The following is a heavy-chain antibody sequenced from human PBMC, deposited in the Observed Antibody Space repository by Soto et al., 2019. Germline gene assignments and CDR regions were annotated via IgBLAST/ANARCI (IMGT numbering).Heavy chain of an antibody. CDR3: ARDGYYYESSAYLFNWFDP. J-gene: IGHJ5*02. Sequence: ASVKVSCKASGYTFTSYYIHWVRQAPGQGLEWMGIINPSGGSTSYAQKFQGRVTMTRDTSTSTVYMELSSLRSEDTAVYYCARDGYYYESSAYLFNWFDPWGQGTPVTVSS. D-gene: IGHD3-22*01. CDR1: GYTFTSYY. CDR2: INPSGGST. V-gene: IGHV1-46*01.